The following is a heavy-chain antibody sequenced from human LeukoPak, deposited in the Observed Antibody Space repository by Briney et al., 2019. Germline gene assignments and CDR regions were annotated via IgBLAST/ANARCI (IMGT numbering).Heavy chain of an antibody. CDR1: GYTFTSYG. CDR2: ISAYNGNT. Sequence: ASVKVSCKASGYTFTSYGISWVRQAPGQGLEGMGWISAYNGNTNYAQKFQGRVTMTRDTSTSTVYMELSSLRSEDTAVYYCARAHLSFFGGYWGQGTLVTVSS. V-gene: IGHV1-18*01. J-gene: IGHJ4*02. D-gene: IGHD3-3*01. CDR3: ARAHLSFFGGY.